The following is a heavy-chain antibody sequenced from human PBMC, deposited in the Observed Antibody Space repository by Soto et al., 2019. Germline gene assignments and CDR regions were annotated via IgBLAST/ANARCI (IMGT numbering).Heavy chain of an antibody. CDR2: IYWDDAD. J-gene: IGHJ5*01. Sequence: QITLKESGPPLVKPTQTLTLTCAFSGFSATSSGVGVAWLRQPPGKTLEWLAVIYWDDADHYRPSLKTRLTINKDTSRLPVLLTMTNMHPVDTSIYYCVGLLRGYLAYCFDSWGQGTLVTVTS. CDR1: GFSATSSGVG. D-gene: IGHD3-10*01. CDR3: VGLLRGYLAYCFDS. V-gene: IGHV2-5*04.